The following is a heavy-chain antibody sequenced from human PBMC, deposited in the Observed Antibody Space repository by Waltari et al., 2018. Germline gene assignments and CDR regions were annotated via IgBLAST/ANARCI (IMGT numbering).Heavy chain of an antibody. CDR2: IHRRGRT. CDR3: ARDRGRGLYFDS. J-gene: IGHJ4*02. D-gene: IGHD2-15*01. V-gene: IGHV4-4*02. CDR1: GDSMSENYW. Sequence: QLQLQQSGPGLVKPSESLSLTCGVSGDSMSENYWWSWVRQSPEKGLEWIGQIHRRGRTYYNPSLEIRVSVSMDTSNNKFFLKLSSAIAADTAVYYCARDRGRGLYFDSWGQGTLVTVSP.